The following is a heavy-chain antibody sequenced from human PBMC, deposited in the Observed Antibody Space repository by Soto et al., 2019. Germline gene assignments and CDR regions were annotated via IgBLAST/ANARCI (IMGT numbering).Heavy chain of an antibody. J-gene: IGHJ6*02. V-gene: IGHV4-4*02. CDR2: IYHSGST. Sequence: SETLSLTCAVSGGSISSSNWWSWVRQPPGKGLEWIGEIYHSGSTNYNPSLKSRVTISVDKSKNQFSLKLSSVTATDTAVYYCARGGMYYDSSGPAETYYYGLDVWGQGTTVTVSS. CDR3: ARGGMYYDSSGPAETYYYGLDV. CDR1: GGSISSSNW. D-gene: IGHD3-22*01.